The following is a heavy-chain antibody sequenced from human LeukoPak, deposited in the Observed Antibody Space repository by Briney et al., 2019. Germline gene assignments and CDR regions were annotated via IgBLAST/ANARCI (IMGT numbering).Heavy chain of an antibody. V-gene: IGHV1-8*01. CDR2: MNPNSGNA. Sequence: GASVKVSCKGSGYTFTRYSVSWVRQAPGQGLEWMGWMNPNSGNAGYAQKFQGRVTMTRNTSISTAYMELSSLRSEDTAVYYCARAGGYCGRISCPYYFDYWGQGSLVAVSS. CDR3: ARAGGYCGRISCPYYFDY. J-gene: IGHJ4*02. CDR1: GYTFTRYS. D-gene: IGHD2-15*01.